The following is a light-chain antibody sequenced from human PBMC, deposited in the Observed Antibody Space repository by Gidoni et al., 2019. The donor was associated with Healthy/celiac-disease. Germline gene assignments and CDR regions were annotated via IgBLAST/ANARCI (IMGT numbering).Light chain of an antibody. V-gene: IGKV1-5*03. Sequence: EIQMTQPPSTLSASGGDRVTITCRDSQSISSWFAWYQQKPGKAPKLLIYRASSLERGVPTSFSGSGSGTELSLTIISLQPDVFATYFCQQYNSYSPRTFGQGTKVEIK. CDR1: QSISSW. CDR3: QQYNSYSPRT. CDR2: RAS. J-gene: IGKJ1*01.